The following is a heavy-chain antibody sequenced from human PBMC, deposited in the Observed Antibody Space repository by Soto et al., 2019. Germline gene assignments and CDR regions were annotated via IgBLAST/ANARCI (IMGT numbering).Heavy chain of an antibody. Sequence: SETLSLTCTVSGGSVSDYYWSWIWQSPGKGLEWIGYIYYTGITNYNPSLSSRVAISVDTSKNQFSLSLSSVTAADTAVYYCARHSRTYYDFDFWGRGTLVTVSS. D-gene: IGHD1-26*01. CDR3: ARHSRTYYDFDF. CDR2: IYYTGIT. J-gene: IGHJ4*02. V-gene: IGHV4-59*02. CDR1: GGSVSDYY.